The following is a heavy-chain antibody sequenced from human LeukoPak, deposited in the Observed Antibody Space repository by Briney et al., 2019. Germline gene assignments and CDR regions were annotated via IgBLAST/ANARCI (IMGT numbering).Heavy chain of an antibody. CDR2: ISGSGGST. CDR1: GFTFSSYA. Sequence: PGGSLRLSCGASGFTFSSYAMSWVRQAPGKGLEWVSAISGSGGSTYYADSVKGRFTISRDNSKNTLYLQMNSLRAEDTALYYCARDRRYYDSSGYYFHWYFDLWGRGTLVTVSS. J-gene: IGHJ2*01. D-gene: IGHD3-22*01. CDR3: ARDRRYYDSSGYYFHWYFDL. V-gene: IGHV3-23*01.